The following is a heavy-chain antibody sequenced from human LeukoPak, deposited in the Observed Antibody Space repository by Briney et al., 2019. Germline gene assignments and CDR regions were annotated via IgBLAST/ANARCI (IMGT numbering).Heavy chain of an antibody. CDR2: IYYSGST. CDR3: ARGPGDEDDYVFDY. D-gene: IGHD4-17*01. J-gene: IGHJ4*02. Sequence: PSETLSLTCTVSGGSISSGDYYWSWIRQPPGKGLEWIGYIYYSGSTNYNPSLKSRVTISVDTSKNQFSLKLSSVTAADTAVYYCARGPGDEDDYVFDYWGQGTLVTVSS. CDR1: GGSISSGDYY. V-gene: IGHV4-30-4*01.